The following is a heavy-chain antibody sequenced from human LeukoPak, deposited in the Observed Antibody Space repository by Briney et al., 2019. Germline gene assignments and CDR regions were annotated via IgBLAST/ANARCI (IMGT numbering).Heavy chain of an antibody. Sequence: ASVKVSCKASGYTFTGYYMHWVRQAPGQGLEWMGWINPNSGGTNYAQKFQGRVTMTRDTSISTAYMELSRPRSDDTAVYYCASTGYCSGGSCYSNRYWGQGTLVTVSS. CDR3: ASTGYCSGGSCYSNRY. CDR2: INPNSGGT. D-gene: IGHD2-15*01. V-gene: IGHV1-2*02. CDR1: GYTFTGYY. J-gene: IGHJ4*02.